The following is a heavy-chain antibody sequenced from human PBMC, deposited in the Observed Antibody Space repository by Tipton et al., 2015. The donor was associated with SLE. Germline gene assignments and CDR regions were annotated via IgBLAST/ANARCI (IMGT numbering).Heavy chain of an antibody. CDR1: GYSISSGYY. D-gene: IGHD6-25*01. Sequence: TLSLTCTVSGYSISSGYYWGWIRQPPGKGLEWIGSIDHSGSTYYNPSLKSRVTISVDTSKNQFSLKLGSVTAADTAVYYCASSSSGDAFDIWGQGTMVTVSS. CDR3: ASSSSGDAFDI. J-gene: IGHJ3*02. CDR2: IDHSGST. V-gene: IGHV4-38-2*02.